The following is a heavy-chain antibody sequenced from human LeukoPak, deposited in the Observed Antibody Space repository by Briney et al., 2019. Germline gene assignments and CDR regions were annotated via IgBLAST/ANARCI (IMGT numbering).Heavy chain of an antibody. Sequence: GGSLRLSCVASGFPFSSYWMTWVRQAPGKGLEWVANIKQDGSKKSYVYSVKGRFTISRDNAKNSLYLQMNSLRAEDTAIYYCTRVGYIDEGIDYWGQGTLVTVSS. CDR3: TRVGYIDEGIDY. V-gene: IGHV3-7*04. D-gene: IGHD5-24*01. CDR1: GFPFSSYW. CDR2: IKQDGSKK. J-gene: IGHJ4*02.